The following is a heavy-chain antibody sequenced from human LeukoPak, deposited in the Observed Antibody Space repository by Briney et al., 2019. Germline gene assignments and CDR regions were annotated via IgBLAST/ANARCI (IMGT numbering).Heavy chain of an antibody. CDR3: AKATYSSGWYEFDY. CDR1: GFTFSSYG. D-gene: IGHD6-19*01. V-gene: IGHV3-30*02. CDR2: IRYDGSNK. J-gene: IGHJ4*02. Sequence: PGGSLRLSCAASGFTFSSYGVHWVRQAPGKGLEWVAFIRYDGSNKYYADSVKGRFTTSRDNAKNSLYLQMNSLRAEDMALYYCAKATYSSGWYEFDYWGQGTLVTVSP.